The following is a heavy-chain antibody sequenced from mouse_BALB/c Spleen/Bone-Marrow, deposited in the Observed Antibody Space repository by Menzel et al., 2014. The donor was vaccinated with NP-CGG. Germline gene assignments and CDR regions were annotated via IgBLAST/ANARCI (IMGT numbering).Heavy chain of an antibody. CDR2: IDPANVNT. D-gene: IGHD1-2*01. V-gene: IGHV14-3*02. J-gene: IGHJ3*01. CDR3: AREGHLYGFLFAY. Sequence: AQLKQSGAELVKPGASVKLSCTASGFNIKDTYMHWVKQRPEQGLEWIGRIDPANVNTKYDPNFQGKATITADTSSNAAYLQLSSLTSEDTSVYYCAREGHLYGFLFAYWGQGTLVAVSA. CDR1: GFNIKDTY.